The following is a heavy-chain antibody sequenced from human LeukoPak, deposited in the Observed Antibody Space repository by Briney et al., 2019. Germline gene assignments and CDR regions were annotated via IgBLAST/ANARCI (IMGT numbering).Heavy chain of an antibody. D-gene: IGHD1-26*01. CDR3: ARDRGLLPVFAY. V-gene: IGHV3-21*01. J-gene: IGHJ4*02. Sequence: GGSLRLSCAASGFTFSDSAIHWVRQAPGKGLEWVSSISSSSSYIYYADSVKGRFTISRDNAKNSLYLQMNSLRAEDTAVYYCARDRGLLPVFAYWGQGTLVTVSS. CDR1: GFTFSDSA. CDR2: ISSSSSYI.